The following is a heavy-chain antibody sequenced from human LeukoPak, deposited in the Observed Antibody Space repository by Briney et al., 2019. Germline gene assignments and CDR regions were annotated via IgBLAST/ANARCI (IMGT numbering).Heavy chain of an antibody. CDR3: ARGLRAVYNWFDP. J-gene: IGHJ5*02. D-gene: IGHD3-16*01. CDR2: IYYSGST. V-gene: IGHV4-31*03. Sequence: ASQTLSLTCTVSGGSISSGGYYWSWIRQHPGKGLEWIGYIYYSGSTYYNPSLKSRVTISVDTSKNQFSLKLSSVTAADTAVYYCARGLRAVYNWFDPWGQGTLVTVSS. CDR1: GGSISSGGYY.